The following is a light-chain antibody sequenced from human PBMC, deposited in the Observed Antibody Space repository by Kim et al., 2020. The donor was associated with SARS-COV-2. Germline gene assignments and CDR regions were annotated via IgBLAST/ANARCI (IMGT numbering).Light chain of an antibody. CDR3: NSYVYNKNVV. Sequence: GQSVTISCTGTSSDVGGYNFVSWYQQHPGKAPKLIIYEVNKRPSGVPDRFSGSKSGNTASLTVSGLQAEDEADYYCNSYVYNKNVVFGGGTQLTVL. J-gene: IGLJ2*01. V-gene: IGLV2-8*01. CDR2: EVN. CDR1: SSDVGGYNF.